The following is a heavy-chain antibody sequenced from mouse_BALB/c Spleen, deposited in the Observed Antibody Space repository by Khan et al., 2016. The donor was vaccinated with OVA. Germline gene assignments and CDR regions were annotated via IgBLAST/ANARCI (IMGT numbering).Heavy chain of an antibody. D-gene: IGHD4-1*01. CDR2: INPYNGAT. J-gene: IGHJ2*01. V-gene: IGHV1S136*01. CDR1: GYIFTHYL. CDR3: ARRNWQSYYFDD. Sequence: EVQLQQSGPDLVKPGTSVKMSCKASGYIFTHYLIHWVKQKPGQGLEWIGYINPYNGATKYNEKFKGKATLTSAKSSITAYMELSILNSEDSAVYSCARRNWQSYYFDDCGQGTTLTVSS.